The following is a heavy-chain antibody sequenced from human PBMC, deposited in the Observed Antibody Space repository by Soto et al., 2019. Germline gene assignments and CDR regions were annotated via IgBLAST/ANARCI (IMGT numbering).Heavy chain of an antibody. D-gene: IGHD3-3*01. J-gene: IGHJ3*02. CDR2: IYHSGST. V-gene: IGHV4-30-2*01. CDR3: ARGVSRAEWLLFRAFDI. CDR1: GGSISSGGYS. Sequence: SETLSLTCAVSGGSISSGGYSWSWIRQPPGKGLEWIGYIYHSGSTYYNPSLKSRVTISVDRSKNQFSLKLSSVTAADTAVYYCARGVSRAEWLLFRAFDIWGQGTMVTVS.